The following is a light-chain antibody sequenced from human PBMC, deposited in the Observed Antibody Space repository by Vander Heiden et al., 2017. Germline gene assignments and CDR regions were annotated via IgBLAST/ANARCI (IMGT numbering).Light chain of an antibody. CDR1: QSVSSSY. J-gene: IGKJ4*01. Sequence: EIVSTQSPGTLSLSPGERATLSCRASQSVSSSYLAWYQHKPGQAPRLLIYGASSRATGIPDRFSGSGSGTDFTLTISRLEPEDFAVYYCQQYGSSPHTFGGGTKVEIK. CDR2: GAS. V-gene: IGKV3-20*01. CDR3: QQYGSSPHT.